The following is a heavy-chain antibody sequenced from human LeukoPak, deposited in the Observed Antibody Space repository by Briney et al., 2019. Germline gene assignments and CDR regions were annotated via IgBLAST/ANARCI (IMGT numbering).Heavy chain of an antibody. J-gene: IGHJ4*02. CDR2: IIPILGIA. CDR1: GGTFSSYA. V-gene: IGHV1-69*04. CDR3: ARGHIVVVVAGGVFDY. Sequence: ASVKVSCKASGGTFSSYAISWVRQAPGQGLEWMGRIIPILGIANYAQKFQGRVTITADKSTSTAYMELSSLRSEDTAVYYCARGHIVVVVAGGVFDYWGQGTLVTVSP. D-gene: IGHD2-15*01.